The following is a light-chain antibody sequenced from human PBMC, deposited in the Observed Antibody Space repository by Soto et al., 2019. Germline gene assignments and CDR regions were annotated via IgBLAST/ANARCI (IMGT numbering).Light chain of an antibody. CDR1: QSVSNN. V-gene: IGKV3-11*01. CDR3: QQRSNWPWIT. J-gene: IGKJ5*01. Sequence: EILMTQSTATMSVSPGGRATRSCLASQSVSNNLAWYQQKPGQAPLLLIYDASNRATVIPARFSGSGSGTDFTLTISSLEPEDFAVYYCQQRSNWPWITVGQGTRLEIK. CDR2: DAS.